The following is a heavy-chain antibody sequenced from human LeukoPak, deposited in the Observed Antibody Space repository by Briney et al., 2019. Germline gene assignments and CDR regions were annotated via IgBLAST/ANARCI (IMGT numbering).Heavy chain of an antibody. J-gene: IGHJ4*02. CDR2: ISGSGGST. V-gene: IGHV3-23*01. CDR3: ARARTRYCSGGSCYIRGYYFDY. D-gene: IGHD2-15*01. CDR1: GFTFSSYA. Sequence: PGGSLRLSCAASGFTFSSYAMSWVRQAPGKGLEWVSAISGSGGSTYYADSVKGRFTISRDNSKNTLYLQMNSLRAEDTAVYYCARARTRYCSGGSCYIRGYYFDYWGQGTLVTVSS.